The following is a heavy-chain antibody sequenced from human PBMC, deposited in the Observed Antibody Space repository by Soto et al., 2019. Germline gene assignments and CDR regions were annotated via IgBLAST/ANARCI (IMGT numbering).Heavy chain of an antibody. CDR3: AKGGAIVAAGTRVYLYNAMDV. CDR2: INPNSGDT. CDR1: GYTFTGYY. D-gene: IGHD1-26*01. J-gene: IGHJ6*02. V-gene: IGHV1-2*02. Sequence: ASVKVSCKASGYTFTGYYVHWVRQAPGQGLEWMGWINPNSGDTYLAQRFQGRVTMNRDTSIETAYMELRGLTSDDTAEYYCAKGGAIVAAGTRVYLYNAMDVWGQGTTVTV.